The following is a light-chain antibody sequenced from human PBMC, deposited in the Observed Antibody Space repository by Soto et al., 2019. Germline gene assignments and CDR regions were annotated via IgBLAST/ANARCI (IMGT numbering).Light chain of an antibody. Sequence: EVVLTQSPGTLSLSPGERATPSCRASQSVGSNLAWYQQKPGQAPRLLIYGASNRATGIPDRFSGSGSGTDFTLTISRLEPEDFAVYYCQQYGSSGTFGQGTKV. CDR3: QQYGSSGT. J-gene: IGKJ1*01. CDR1: QSVGSN. V-gene: IGKV3-20*01. CDR2: GAS.